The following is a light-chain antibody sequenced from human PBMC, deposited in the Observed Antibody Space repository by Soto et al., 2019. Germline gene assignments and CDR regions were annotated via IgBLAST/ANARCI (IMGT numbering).Light chain of an antibody. J-gene: IGKJ1*01. CDR1: QSISSW. CDR2: DAS. CDR3: QQYNSYSRWT. Sequence: DIQMTQSPSTLSASVGDRVTITCRASQSISSWLAWYQQKPGKAPKLLIYDASNLESGVPSRFSGSGSGTEFTLTISSLQPDDFASYYCQQYNSYSRWTFGQGTKVDIK. V-gene: IGKV1-5*01.